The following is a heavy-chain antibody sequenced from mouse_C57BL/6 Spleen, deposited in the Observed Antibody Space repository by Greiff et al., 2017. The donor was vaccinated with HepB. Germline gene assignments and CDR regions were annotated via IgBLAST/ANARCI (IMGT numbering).Heavy chain of an antibody. CDR3: ARHLYYYAMDY. V-gene: IGHV5-17*01. CDR1: GFTFSDYG. Sequence: EVHLVESGGGLVKPGGSLKLSCAASGFTFSDYGMHWVRQAPEKGLEWVAYISSGSSTIYYADTVKGRFTISRDNAKNTLFLQMTSLRSEDTAMYYCARHLYYYAMDYWGQGTSVTVSS. CDR2: ISSGSSTI. D-gene: IGHD6-2*01. J-gene: IGHJ4*01.